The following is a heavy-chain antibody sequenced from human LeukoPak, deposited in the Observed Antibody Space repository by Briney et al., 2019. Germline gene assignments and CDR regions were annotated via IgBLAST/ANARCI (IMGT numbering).Heavy chain of an antibody. Sequence: PGGSLRLSCAASGFTFSSYSMNWVRQAPGKGLEWVSYISSSSSTIYYADSVKGRFTISRDNAKNSLYLQMNSLRAEDTAVYYCARDIHYYGSASYRYWGQGTLVTVSS. CDR2: ISSSSSTI. CDR1: GFTFSSYS. V-gene: IGHV3-48*01. CDR3: ARDIHYYGSASYRY. D-gene: IGHD3-10*01. J-gene: IGHJ4*02.